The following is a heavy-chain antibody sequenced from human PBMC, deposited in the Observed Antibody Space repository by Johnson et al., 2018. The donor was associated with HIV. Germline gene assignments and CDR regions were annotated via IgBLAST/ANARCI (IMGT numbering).Heavy chain of an antibody. V-gene: IGHV3-30*04. CDR1: GFTFSSYA. CDR3: AREVRGPRGGFDI. Sequence: QEKLVESGGGVVQPGRSLRLSCAASGFTFSSYAMHWVRQAPGKGLEWVAVISYDGSNKDYADSVKGRFTISRDNAKNTVYMQMNRLRAEDTAVYYCAREVRGPRGGFDIWGQGTMVTVSS. CDR2: ISYDGSNK. J-gene: IGHJ3*02. D-gene: IGHD3-10*01.